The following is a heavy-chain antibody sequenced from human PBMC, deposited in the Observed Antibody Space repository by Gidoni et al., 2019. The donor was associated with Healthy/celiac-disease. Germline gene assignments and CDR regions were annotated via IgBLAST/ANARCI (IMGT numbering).Heavy chain of an antibody. D-gene: IGHD6-6*01. CDR2: IYSGGST. J-gene: IGHJ4*02. CDR1: GFTVSSNY. CDR3: ARDTRYSSSSFGY. Sequence: EVQLVEPGGGWIQPGVSLRLACAASGFTVSSNYMSWVRQAPGKGLEWVSVIYSGGSTYYADSVKGRFTISRDNSKNTLYLQMNSLRAEDTAVYYCARDTRYSSSSFGYWGQGTLVTVSS. V-gene: IGHV3-53*01.